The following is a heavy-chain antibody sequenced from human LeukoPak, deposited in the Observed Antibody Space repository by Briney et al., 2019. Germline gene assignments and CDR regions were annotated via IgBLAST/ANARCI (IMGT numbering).Heavy chain of an antibody. V-gene: IGHV3-21*01. CDR1: GFTFSSYS. CDR3: ARGCSGGSCYSGVDY. J-gene: IGHJ4*02. CDR2: ISSSSSYI. Sequence: PGGSLRLSCAASGFTFSSYSMSWVRQAPGKGLEWVSSISSSSSYIYYADSVKGRFTISRDNAKNSLYLQMNSLRAEDTAVYYCARGCSGGSCYSGVDYWGQGTLVTVSS. D-gene: IGHD2-15*01.